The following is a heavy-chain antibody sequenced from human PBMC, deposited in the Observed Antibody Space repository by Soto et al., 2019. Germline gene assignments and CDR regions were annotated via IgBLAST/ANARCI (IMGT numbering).Heavy chain of an antibody. J-gene: IGHJ6*02. D-gene: IGHD1-1*01. Sequence: XVKVSCKASGGTFSSYAISWVRQAPGQGLEWMGGIIPIFGTANYAQKFQGRVTITADESTSTAYMELSSLRSEVTAVYYCASWIGQYGMDVCGQGTTVTXSS. CDR3: ASWIGQYGMDV. V-gene: IGHV1-69*13. CDR2: IIPIFGTA. CDR1: GGTFSSYA.